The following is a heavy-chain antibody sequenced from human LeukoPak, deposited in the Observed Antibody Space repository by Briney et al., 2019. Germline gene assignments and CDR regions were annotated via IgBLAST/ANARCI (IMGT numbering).Heavy chain of an antibody. CDR1: GGSITSTTYY. Sequence: PSETLSLTCTVSGGSITSTTYYWVWIRQSPGKGLEWIASIYYTGSTYYNPSLKSRVTISVDTSKNQLSLKLNSVTVADTAVYYCARDGTMVRGVHDFWGQGTLVTVSS. CDR3: ARDGTMVRGVHDF. J-gene: IGHJ4*02. V-gene: IGHV4-39*07. CDR2: IYYTGST. D-gene: IGHD3-10*01.